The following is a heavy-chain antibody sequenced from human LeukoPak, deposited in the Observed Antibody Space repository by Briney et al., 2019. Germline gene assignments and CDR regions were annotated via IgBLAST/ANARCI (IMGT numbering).Heavy chain of an antibody. CDR1: GGSISSGSYY. CDR2: IYYSGST. V-gene: IGHV4-61*01. D-gene: IGHD3-22*01. Sequence: PSETLSLTCTVSGGSISSGSYYWSWIRQPPGKGLEWIGYIYYSGSTNYYPSLKSRVTISVDTSKNQFSLKLSSVTAADTAVYYCAREQSRLGPYYDSSGSQYAFDIWGQGTMVTVSS. J-gene: IGHJ3*02. CDR3: AREQSRLGPYYDSSGSQYAFDI.